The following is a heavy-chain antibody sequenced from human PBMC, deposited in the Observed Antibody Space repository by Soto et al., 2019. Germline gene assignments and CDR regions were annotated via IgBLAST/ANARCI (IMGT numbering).Heavy chain of an antibody. CDR2: ISSSGTII. CDR1: GFTFSDYY. J-gene: IGHJ3*01. V-gene: IGHV3-11*01. CDR3: ATELRDGAFEV. Sequence: QVQLVESGGDVVKPGGSLRLSCAASGFTFSDYYMSWIRQAPGEGLEWVSYISSSGTIIYYADSVKGRFTISRDNAKNSLYPQMNTLSAEETAVYYCATELRDGAFEVWGQAAMVTVPS.